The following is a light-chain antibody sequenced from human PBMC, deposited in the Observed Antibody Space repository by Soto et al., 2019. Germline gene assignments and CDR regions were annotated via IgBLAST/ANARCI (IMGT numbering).Light chain of an antibody. CDR2: GTS. V-gene: IGKV1-16*02. Sequence: DIQMTQSPSSLSASVGDRVTITCRASQDISNDLAWFQQKPWKAPRSLIYGTSILQSGVPPKFSGSGSGTDFTLTIDCLQIEDFATYYCQQYKTYPFTFGPGTKVYI. CDR1: QDISND. J-gene: IGKJ3*01. CDR3: QQYKTYPFT.